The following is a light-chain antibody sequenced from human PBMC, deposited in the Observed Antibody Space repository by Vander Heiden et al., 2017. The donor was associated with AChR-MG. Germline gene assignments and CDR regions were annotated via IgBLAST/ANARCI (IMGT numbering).Light chain of an antibody. CDR3: QQYDNTPLT. J-gene: IGKJ4*01. V-gene: IGKV3-20*01. Sequence: EIVLTQSPDTLSLSPGQRATLSCRASQNVVTTYLAWYQQKPDQAPRLLIYDTFSRATGIPDRFSGSGSGTDFTLTISRLEPEDFAVYSCQQYDNTPLTFGRGTKVEIK. CDR2: DTF. CDR1: QNVVTTY.